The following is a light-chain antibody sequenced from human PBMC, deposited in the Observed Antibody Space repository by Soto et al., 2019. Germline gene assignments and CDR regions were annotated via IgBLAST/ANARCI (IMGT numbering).Light chain of an antibody. Sequence: DIQMTQSPSTLSSSVGDRVTITCRASQSITTWLAWYQQKPGKAPNLLIYKASNLESGGPSRFSRSGSGTVFTITISGLQLDDFAAYYRQQYGSYYTFGQGTKLEIK. J-gene: IGKJ2*01. V-gene: IGKV1-5*03. CDR2: KAS. CDR1: QSITTW. CDR3: QQYGSYYT.